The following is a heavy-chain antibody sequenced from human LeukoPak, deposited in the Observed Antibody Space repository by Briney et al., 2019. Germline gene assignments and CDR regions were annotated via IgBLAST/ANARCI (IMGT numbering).Heavy chain of an antibody. CDR3: ASLGYRGFDY. CDR1: GDSISSGDYY. J-gene: IGHJ4*02. V-gene: IGHV4-61*02. Sequence: PSETLSLTCTVSGDSISSGDYYWSWIRQPAGKGLEWIGRISSSGSTNYNPSLKSRVTISVDTSKNQFSLKLSSVTAADTAVYYCASLGYRGFDYWGQGTLVTVSS. D-gene: IGHD5-24*01. CDR2: ISSSGST.